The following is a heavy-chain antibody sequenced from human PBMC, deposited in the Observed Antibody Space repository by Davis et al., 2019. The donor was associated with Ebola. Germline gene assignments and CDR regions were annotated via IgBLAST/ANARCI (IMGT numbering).Heavy chain of an antibody. CDR1: GYTLTELS. D-gene: IGHD4-23*01. CDR2: FDPEDGEA. Sequence: ASVKVSCKVSGYTLTELSMHWVRQAPGKGLEWMGSFDPEDGEAIYAQKFQDRVIVTEDTSTDTAYMELSSLRSEDTAVYYCARDSQNGGYYGMDVWGKGTTVTVSS. J-gene: IGHJ6*04. V-gene: IGHV1-24*01. CDR3: ARDSQNGGYYGMDV.